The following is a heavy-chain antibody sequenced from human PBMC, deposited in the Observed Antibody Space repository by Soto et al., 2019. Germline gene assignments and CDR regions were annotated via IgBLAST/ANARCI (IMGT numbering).Heavy chain of an antibody. J-gene: IGHJ4*02. CDR2: INSDGTTT. CDR3: VRDIR. V-gene: IGHV3-74*01. CDR1: GFTFNNFW. Sequence: EVQLVESGGGLVQPGGSLRLSCAASGFTFNNFWMYWVRQTPEKGLVWVSGINSDGTTTIYEDSVKVRFTISRDNAKNTLYLQMNSLTVEDTAIYYCVRDIRWGQGTLVTVSP.